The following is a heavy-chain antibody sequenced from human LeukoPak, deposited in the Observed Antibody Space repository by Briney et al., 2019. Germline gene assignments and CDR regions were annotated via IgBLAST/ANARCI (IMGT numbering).Heavy chain of an antibody. J-gene: IGHJ4*02. D-gene: IGHD3-22*01. Sequence: PRGSLRLSCAASGFTVSSNYMSWVRQAPGKGLEGVSVIYSGGSTYYADSVKGRFTISRDNSKNTLYLQMNSLRAEDTAVYYCARDYYDSSGYYGLDYWGQGTLVTVSS. CDR2: IYSGGST. V-gene: IGHV3-53*01. CDR3: ARDYYDSSGYYGLDY. CDR1: GFTVSSNY.